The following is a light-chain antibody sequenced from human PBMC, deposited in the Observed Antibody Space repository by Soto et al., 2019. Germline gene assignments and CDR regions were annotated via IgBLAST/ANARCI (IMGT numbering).Light chain of an antibody. J-gene: IGLJ3*02. Sequence: QSVLTQPPSASGTPGQRVTISCSGSSSNIGGNAVHWYQQLPGTAPKLLIYRGDQRPSGVPDRFSGSKSATSASLDISGLRSEDEAEYYCVAWDDSLSGRVFGGGTKLTVL. V-gene: IGLV1-47*01. CDR2: RGD. CDR1: SSNIGGNA. CDR3: VAWDDSLSGRV.